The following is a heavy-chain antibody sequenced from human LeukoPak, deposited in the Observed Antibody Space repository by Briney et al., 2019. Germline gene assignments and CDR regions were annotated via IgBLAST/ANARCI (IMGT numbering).Heavy chain of an antibody. V-gene: IGHV3-23*01. CDR3: AKDRGSSSGCYGD. D-gene: IGHD6-19*01. Sequence: DSVKGRFTISRDNSKNTLYLQMNSLRAEDTAVYYCAKDRGSSSGCYGDWGQGTLVTVSS. J-gene: IGHJ4*02.